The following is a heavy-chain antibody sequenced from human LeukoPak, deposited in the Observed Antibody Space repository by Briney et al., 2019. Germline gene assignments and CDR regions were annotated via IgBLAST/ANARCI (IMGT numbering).Heavy chain of an antibody. CDR3: ARVGDILTGYFDY. CDR2: IIPILGIA. J-gene: IGHJ4*02. D-gene: IGHD3-9*01. Sequence: ASVKVSCKASGGTFSSYAISWVRQAPGQGLEWMGRIIPILGIANYAQKFQGRVTITADKSTSTAYMELSSLRSEDTAVYYCARVGDILTGYFDYWGQGTLVTVSS. V-gene: IGHV1-69*04. CDR1: GGTFSSYA.